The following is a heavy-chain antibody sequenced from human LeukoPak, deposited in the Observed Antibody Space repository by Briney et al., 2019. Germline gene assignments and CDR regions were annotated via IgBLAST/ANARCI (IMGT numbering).Heavy chain of an antibody. CDR2: IKTDGSEK. D-gene: IGHD2-2*01. CDR3: ARVSLQNIVVVPAAQPYYYYYYYMDV. V-gene: IGHV3-7*01. Sequence: GGSLRLSCEGSGFTFSNYWMGWVRQAPGKGLQWVANIKTDGSEKYYVDSVKGRFTISRDNAKNSLYLQMNSLRAEDTAVYYCARVSLQNIVVVPAAQPYYYYYYYMDVWGKGTTVTVSS. J-gene: IGHJ6*03. CDR1: GFTFSNYW.